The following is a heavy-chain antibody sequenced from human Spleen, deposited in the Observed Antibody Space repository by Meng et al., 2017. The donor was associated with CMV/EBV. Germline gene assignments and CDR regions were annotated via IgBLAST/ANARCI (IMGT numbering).Heavy chain of an antibody. J-gene: IGHJ6*02. D-gene: IGHD3-9*01. CDR3: AREKEYYDILTEEYYYYGMDV. Sequence: SVKVSCKASGGSFSSYTFSWVRQAPGQGLEWMGRIIPIHGTTNYAQEFRGRVTITADKSTSTAYMELSSLRSEDTAVYYCAREKEYYDILTEEYYYYGMDVWGQGTMVTVSS. CDR1: GGSFSSYT. V-gene: IGHV1-69*08. CDR2: IIPIHGTT.